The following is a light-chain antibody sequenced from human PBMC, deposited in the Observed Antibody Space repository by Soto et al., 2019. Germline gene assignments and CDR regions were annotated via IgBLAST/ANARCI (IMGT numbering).Light chain of an antibody. CDR2: WAS. Sequence: DIQMTQSPSSLSASVGDRVTITCRASLPISNYLAWYQQKPGQPPKLLLYWASTRESGVPDRFSGSGSGTDFTLTISSLQAEDVAVYYCQQYYSTPLTFGGGTKVEIK. CDR1: LPISNY. V-gene: IGKV4-1*01. CDR3: QQYYSTPLT. J-gene: IGKJ4*01.